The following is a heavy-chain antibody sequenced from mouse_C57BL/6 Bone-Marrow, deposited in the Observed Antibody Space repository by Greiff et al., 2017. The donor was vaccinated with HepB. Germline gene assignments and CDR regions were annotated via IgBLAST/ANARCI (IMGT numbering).Heavy chain of an antibody. Sequence: EVKLVESGGGLVQSGRSLRLSCATSGFTFSDFYMEWVRQAPGKGLEWIAASRNKANDYTTEYSASVKGRFIVSRDTSQSILYLQMNALRAEDTAIYYCARACSRDFDSWGQGTTLTVSS. CDR3: ARACSRDFDS. CDR2: SRNKANDYTT. CDR1: GFTFSDFY. D-gene: IGHD3-1*01. J-gene: IGHJ2*01. V-gene: IGHV7-1*01.